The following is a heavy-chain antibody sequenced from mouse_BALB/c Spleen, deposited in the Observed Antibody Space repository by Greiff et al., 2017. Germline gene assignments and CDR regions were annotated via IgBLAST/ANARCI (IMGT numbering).Heavy chain of an antibody. V-gene: IGHV1-54*01. J-gene: IGHJ2*01. CDR2: INPGSGGT. Sequence: VQLQQSGAELVRPGTSVKVSCKASGYAFTNYLIEWVKQRPGQGLEWIGVINPGSGGTNYNEKFKGKATLTADKSSSTAYMQLSSLTSDDSAVYFCAREVGYYENYWGQGTTLTVSS. CDR3: AREVGYYENY. CDR1: GYAFTNYL. D-gene: IGHD2-3*01.